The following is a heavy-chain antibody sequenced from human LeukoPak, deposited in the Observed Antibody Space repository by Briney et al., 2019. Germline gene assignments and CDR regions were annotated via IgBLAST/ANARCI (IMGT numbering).Heavy chain of an antibody. CDR2: IYSGGST. CDR1: GFTVSSNY. D-gene: IGHD5-24*01. J-gene: IGHJ4*02. CDR3: AREMATRYYFDY. Sequence: GGSLRLSCAASGFTVSSNYMSWVRQAPGKGLEWVSVIYSGGSTYYADSVKGRFTISRDNSKNTLYLQMNSLRAEYTAVYYCAREMATRYYFDYWGQGTLVTVSS. V-gene: IGHV3-66*01.